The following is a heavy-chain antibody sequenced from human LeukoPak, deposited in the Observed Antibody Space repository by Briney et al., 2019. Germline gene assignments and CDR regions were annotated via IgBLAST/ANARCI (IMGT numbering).Heavy chain of an antibody. J-gene: IGHJ3*02. V-gene: IGHV3-73*01. D-gene: IGHD3-16*01. CDR1: GFTFSGSA. CDR3: YAFGGAYAFDI. CDR2: IRSNSNNYAT. Sequence: GGSLRLSCAASGFTFSGSAIHWVRQASGKGLEWVGRIRSNSNNYATAYAASVKGRFTISRDNSKNTLYLQMGSLRAEDMAVYYCYAFGGAYAFDIWGQGTMVTVSS.